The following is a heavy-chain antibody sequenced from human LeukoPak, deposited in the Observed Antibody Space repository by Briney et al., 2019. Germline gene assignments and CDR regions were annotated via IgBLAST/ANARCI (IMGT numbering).Heavy chain of an antibody. CDR2: IKSKIDGGTI. CDR3: STRLQDGR. D-gene: IGHD6-25*01. Sequence: GGSLRLSCVASGFTFSDAWLSWVRQAPGKGLEWVGRIKSKIDGGTIDYAAPVKGRFTISRDDSRNTLYLQMDSLKTEDTAVYYCSTRLQDGRWGQGTLVTVS. V-gene: IGHV3-15*01. J-gene: IGHJ4*02. CDR1: GFTFSDAW.